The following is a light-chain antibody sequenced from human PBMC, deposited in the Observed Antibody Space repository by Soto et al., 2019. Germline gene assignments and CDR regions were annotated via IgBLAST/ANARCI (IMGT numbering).Light chain of an antibody. Sequence: EIVMTQSPATLSVSPGERATLSWRASQSVRSNLAWYQQKPGQAPRLLIYGVSSRATGVPVSFSGSGSGTDFTLTISRLEPEDFAVYYCQQYVSAPITFGQGTRLEIK. V-gene: IGKV3-20*01. CDR3: QQYVSAPIT. CDR1: QSVRSN. J-gene: IGKJ5*01. CDR2: GVS.